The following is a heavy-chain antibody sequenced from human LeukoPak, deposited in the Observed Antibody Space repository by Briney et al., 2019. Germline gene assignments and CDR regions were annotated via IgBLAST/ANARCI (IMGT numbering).Heavy chain of an antibody. CDR2: IVGSGRGRSP. D-gene: IGHD3-22*01. CDR1: GFTCSVYA. J-gene: IGHJ4*02. CDR3: AKEGISSTGYYYYGFDF. Sequence: GGSLRRSCAASGFTCSVYALSWVRQAPGKGLEWVSTIVGSGRGRSPYYVGSVKGRFTISRDNSKNTLYLQMDSLRAEDTAVYYCAKEGISSTGYYYYGFDFWGQGTLVTVSS. V-gene: IGHV3-23*01.